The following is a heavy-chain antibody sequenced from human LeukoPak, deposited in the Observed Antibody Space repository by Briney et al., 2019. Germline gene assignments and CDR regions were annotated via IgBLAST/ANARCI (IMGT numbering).Heavy chain of an antibody. CDR3: ARGGSNDFWSGYYTDY. V-gene: IGHV1-2*02. J-gene: IGHJ4*02. CDR2: INPNSGGT. Sequence: GASVKVSCKASGYTFTDYYLHWVRQAPGQGLEWMGWINPNSGGTNYAQKFQGRVTMTRDTSISTAYMELSRLRSDDTAVYYCARGGSNDFWSGYYTDYWGQGTLVTVSS. CDR1: GYTFTDYY. D-gene: IGHD3-3*01.